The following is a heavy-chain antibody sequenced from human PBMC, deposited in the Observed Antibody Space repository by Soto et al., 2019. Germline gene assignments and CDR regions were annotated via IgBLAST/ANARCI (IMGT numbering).Heavy chain of an antibody. D-gene: IGHD6-6*01. CDR1: GFTFSIYS. V-gene: IGHV3-21*01. CDR3: ARESGYSSSYWFDP. CDR2: ISSSSSYI. Sequence: GGSLRLSCAASGFTFSIYSMNWVRQAPGKGLEWVSSISSSSSYIYYADSVKGRFTISRDNAKNSLYLQMNSLRAEDTAVYYCARESGYSSSYWFDPWGQGTLVTVSS. J-gene: IGHJ5*02.